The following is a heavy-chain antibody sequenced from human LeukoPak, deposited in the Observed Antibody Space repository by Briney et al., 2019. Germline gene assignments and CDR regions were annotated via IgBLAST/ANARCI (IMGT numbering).Heavy chain of an antibody. CDR3: AKDNGPVTSWFDY. J-gene: IGHJ4*02. CDR2: ISSSSYI. V-gene: IGHV3-21*04. CDR1: GFTFSSYS. Sequence: GGSLRLSCAASGFTFSSYSMNWVRQAPGKGLEWVSSISSSSYIYYADSVKGRFTISRDNAKNSLYLQMNSLRAEDTALYYCAKDNGPVTSWFDYWGQGTLVTVSS. D-gene: IGHD4-17*01.